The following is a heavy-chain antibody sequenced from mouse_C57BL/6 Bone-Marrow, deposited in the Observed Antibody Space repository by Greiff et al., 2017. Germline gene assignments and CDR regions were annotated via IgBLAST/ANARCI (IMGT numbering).Heavy chain of an antibody. J-gene: IGHJ4*01. CDR1: GFTFSSYA. CDR3: ARVLLYYSAMDY. Sequence: VQLKESGGGLVKPGGSLKLSCAASGFTFSSYAMSWVRQTPEKRLEWVATISDGGSYTYYPDNLKGRSTISRDKAKNNLYLQMSHLTSEDTAMYYCARVLLYYSAMDYWGRGNSVTVSA. V-gene: IGHV5-4*01. CDR2: ISDGGSYT.